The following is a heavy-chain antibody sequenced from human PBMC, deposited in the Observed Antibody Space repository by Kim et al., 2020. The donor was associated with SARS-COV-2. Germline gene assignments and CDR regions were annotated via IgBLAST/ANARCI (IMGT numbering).Heavy chain of an antibody. D-gene: IGHD6-19*01. CDR1: GYTFTSYY. J-gene: IGHJ1*01. CDR2: INPSGGST. Sequence: ASVKVSCKASGYTFTSYYMHWVRQAPGQGLEWMGIINPSGGSTSYAQKFQGRVTMTRDTSTSTVYMELSSLRSEDTAVYYCARFPPESAVAGSDAIGYFQHWGQGTLVTVSS. CDR3: ARFPPESAVAGSDAIGYFQH. V-gene: IGHV1-46*01.